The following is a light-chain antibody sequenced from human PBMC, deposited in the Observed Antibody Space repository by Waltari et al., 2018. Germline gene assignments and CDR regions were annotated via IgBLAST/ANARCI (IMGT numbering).Light chain of an antibody. CDR2: GAS. Sequence: EIVLTHSPSTLSVSPGVRAILPCRATQNISYNLAWYQQRPGQPPSLLSYGASARAAAIPVRFSGSGSGTEFTLTISGLQSEDFAVYYCQHYHQWPPYTFGQGTKVE. V-gene: IGKV3-15*01. J-gene: IGKJ2*01. CDR1: QNISYN. CDR3: QHYHQWPPYT.